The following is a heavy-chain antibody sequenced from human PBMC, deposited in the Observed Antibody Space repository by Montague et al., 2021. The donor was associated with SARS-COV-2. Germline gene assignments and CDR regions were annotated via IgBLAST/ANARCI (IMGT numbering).Heavy chain of an antibody. J-gene: IGHJ6*02. CDR1: GGSISSSSYY. V-gene: IGHV4-39*07. Sequence: SKTLSLTCTVSGGSISSSSYYWGWIRQPPGKGLGWIGSIYYSGSAYYNPSLKSRVTISVDTSKNQFSLKLSSVTAADTAVYYCARDYGDYGSGYYYGMDVWGQGTTVTVSS. CDR2: IYYSGSA. D-gene: IGHD4-17*01. CDR3: ARDYGDYGSGYYYGMDV.